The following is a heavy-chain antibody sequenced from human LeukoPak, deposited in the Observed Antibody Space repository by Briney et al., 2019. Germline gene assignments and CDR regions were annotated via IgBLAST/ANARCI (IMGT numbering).Heavy chain of an antibody. J-gene: IGHJ4*02. CDR2: IKQDGSEK. CDR1: GFTFSSYW. CDR3: ARGGAYYDSSGYYYSSYFDY. V-gene: IGHV3-7*03. D-gene: IGHD3-22*01. Sequence: GGSLRLFCAASGFTFSSYWMSWVRQAPGKGLEWVANIKQDGSEKYYVDSVKGRFTISRDNAKNSLYLQMNSLRAEDTAVYYCARGGAYYDSSGYYYSSYFDYWGQGTLVTVSS.